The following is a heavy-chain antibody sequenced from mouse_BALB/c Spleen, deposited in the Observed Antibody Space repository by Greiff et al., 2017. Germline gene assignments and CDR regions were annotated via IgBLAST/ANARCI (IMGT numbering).Heavy chain of an antibody. CDR1: GFTFSSFG. Sequence: DVHLVESGGGLVQPGGSRKLSCAASGFTFSSFGMHWVRQAPEKGLEWVAYISSGSSTIYYADTVKGRFTISRDNPKNTLFLQMTSLRSEDTAMYYCARYGFAYWGQGTLVTVSA. J-gene: IGHJ3*01. CDR3: ARYGFAY. CDR2: ISSGSSTI. V-gene: IGHV5-17*02.